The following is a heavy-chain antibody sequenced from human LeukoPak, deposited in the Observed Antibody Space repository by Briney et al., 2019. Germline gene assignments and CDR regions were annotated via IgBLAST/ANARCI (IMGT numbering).Heavy chain of an antibody. V-gene: IGHV1-2*02. J-gene: IGHJ5*02. CDR2: INPNSGGT. CDR3: ARRVVPAAVLFDP. CDR1: GYTFTSYY. D-gene: IGHD2-2*01. Sequence: ASVKVSCKASGYTFTSYYMHWVRQAPGQGLEWMGWINPNSGGTNYAQKFQGRVTMTRDTSISTAYMELSRLRSDDTAVYYCARRVVPAAVLFDPWGQGTLVTVSS.